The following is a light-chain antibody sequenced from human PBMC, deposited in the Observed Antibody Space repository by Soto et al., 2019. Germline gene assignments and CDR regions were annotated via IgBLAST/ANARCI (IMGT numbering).Light chain of an antibody. CDR1: QSVSSS. CDR2: GAS. J-gene: IGKJ1*01. Sequence: EIVMTQSPATLSVSPGERATLSCRASQSVSSSLAWYQQKPGQAPRLLIYGASTRAAGVPARFSGSGSGTEFTLTISSLQSEDFAVYFCQQYNDWPTWTFGQGTKVDIK. CDR3: QQYNDWPTWT. V-gene: IGKV3-15*01.